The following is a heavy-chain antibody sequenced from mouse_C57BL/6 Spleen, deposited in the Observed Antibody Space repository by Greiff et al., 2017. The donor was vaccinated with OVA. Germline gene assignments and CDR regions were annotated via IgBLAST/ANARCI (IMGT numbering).Heavy chain of an antibody. J-gene: IGHJ2*01. CDR2: IYPGDGDT. D-gene: IGHD2-4*01. V-gene: IGHV1-80*01. CDR3: ARSSDYDPYFDY. Sequence: QVQLQQSGAELVKPGASVKISCKASGYAFSSYWMNWVKQRPGKGLEWIGQIYPGDGDTNYNGKFKGKATLTADKSSSTAYMQLSSLTSEDSAVYFCARSSDYDPYFDYWGQGTTLTVSS. CDR1: GYAFSSYW.